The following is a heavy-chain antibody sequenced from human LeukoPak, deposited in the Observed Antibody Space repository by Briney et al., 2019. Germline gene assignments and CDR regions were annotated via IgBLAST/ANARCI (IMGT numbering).Heavy chain of an antibody. CDR2: INHSGST. Sequence: SETLSLTCAVYGGSFSGYYWSWIRQPPGKGLEWIGEINHSGSTNYNPSLKSRVTISVDTPKNQFSLKLSSVTAADTAVYYCARGLYCSGGSCYSAWFGYWGQGTLVTVSS. CDR3: ARGLYCSGGSCYSAWFGY. CDR1: GGSFSGYY. V-gene: IGHV4-34*01. D-gene: IGHD2-15*01. J-gene: IGHJ4*02.